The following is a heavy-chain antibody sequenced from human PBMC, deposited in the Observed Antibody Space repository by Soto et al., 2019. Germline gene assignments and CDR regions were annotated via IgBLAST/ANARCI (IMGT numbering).Heavy chain of an antibody. J-gene: IGHJ4*02. CDR1: GDTFTSYY. Sequence: QVQLVQSGAEVKKPGASVKISCKASGDTFTSYYMHWVRQAPGQGLEWMGIINPSGDTSYAQKFQGRVPLTRDPAPSHGYMGLSRLRSEDTAVYYCSRVYCSGGCCHGTYYWGQGTLVTVSS. D-gene: IGHD2-15*01. CDR2: INPSGDT. CDR3: SRVYCSGGCCHGTYY. V-gene: IGHV1-46*01.